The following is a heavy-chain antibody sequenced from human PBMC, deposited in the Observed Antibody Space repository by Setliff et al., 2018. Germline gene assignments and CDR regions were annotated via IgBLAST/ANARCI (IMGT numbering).Heavy chain of an antibody. CDR1: GFSVNTDHY. J-gene: IGHJ4*02. V-gene: IGHV4-38-2*01. CDR2: ISHSGAT. Sequence: PSETLSLTCAVSGFSVNTDHYWGWIRQPPGKGLEWIASISHSGATYYNPSLMSRVSISLDTSKNQFSLKLSSVTAAGTAVYYCARTDHYWGQGTPVTVSS. CDR3: ARTDHY.